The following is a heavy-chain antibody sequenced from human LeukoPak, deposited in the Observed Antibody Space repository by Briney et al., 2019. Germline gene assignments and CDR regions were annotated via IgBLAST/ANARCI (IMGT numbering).Heavy chain of an antibody. CDR3: ATVASYQANWNDGTGITNYNWFDP. J-gene: IGHJ5*02. Sequence: ASVKVSCKASGGTFNKYAIFWVRQAPGQGLEWMGGFDPEDGETIYAQKFQGRVTMTEDTSTDTAYMELSSLRSEDTAVYYCATVASYQANWNDGTGITNYNWFDPWGQGTLVTVSS. CDR1: GGTFNKYA. D-gene: IGHD1-20*01. CDR2: FDPEDGET. V-gene: IGHV1-24*01.